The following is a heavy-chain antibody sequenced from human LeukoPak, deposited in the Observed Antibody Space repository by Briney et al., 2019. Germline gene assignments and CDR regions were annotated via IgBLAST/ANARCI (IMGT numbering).Heavy chain of an antibody. CDR2: ISSSRSTI. J-gene: IGHJ4*02. CDR1: GFTFSSYE. Sequence: GGSLRLSCAASGFTFSSYEMNWVRQAPGKGLEWVSYISSSRSTIYYADSVKGRFTISRDNAKNSLYLQMNSLRAEDTAVYYCARKAAALGYWGQGTLVTVSS. V-gene: IGHV3-48*03. D-gene: IGHD6-13*01. CDR3: ARKAAALGY.